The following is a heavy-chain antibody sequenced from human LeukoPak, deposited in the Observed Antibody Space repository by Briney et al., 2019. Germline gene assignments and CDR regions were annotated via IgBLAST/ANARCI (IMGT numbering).Heavy chain of an antibody. V-gene: IGHV4-59*01. J-gene: IGHJ5*02. CDR3: ARSRWFDP. CDR1: GGSLSSYY. CDR2: IYSSGST. Sequence: PSETLSLTCTVSGGSLSSYYWSWIRQPPGKGLEWIGYIYSSGSTNYNPSLKSRVTISLDTSKNQFSLKLSSVTAADTAVYYCARSRWFDPWGQGTLVTVSS.